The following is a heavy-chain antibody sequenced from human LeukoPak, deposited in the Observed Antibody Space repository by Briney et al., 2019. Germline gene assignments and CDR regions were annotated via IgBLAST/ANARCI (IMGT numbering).Heavy chain of an antibody. CDR1: GFTFSSDE. V-gene: IGHV3-48*03. CDR2: ISSSGSII. Sequence: GGSLRLSCAASGFTFSSDEMNWVRQAPGKGLEWVSYISSSGSIIYYADSVKGRFTISRDNAKNSLYLQMNSLRAEDTAVYYCAELGITMIGGVWGKGTTVTISS. CDR3: AELGITMIGGV. J-gene: IGHJ6*04. D-gene: IGHD3-10*02.